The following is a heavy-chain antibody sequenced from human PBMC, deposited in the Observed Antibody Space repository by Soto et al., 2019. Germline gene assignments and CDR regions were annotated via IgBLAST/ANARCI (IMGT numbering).Heavy chain of an antibody. D-gene: IGHD1-26*01. CDR1: GFTFNSYG. CDR2: ISYDSTKT. J-gene: IGHJ6*02. Sequence: QVQLVESGGGLVQPGRSLRLSCAASGFTFNSYGMHWVRQGPGNGLEWVAFISYDSTKTYYADSVKGRFTISRDNSNSALYVQINSLTGEDTAVYYCARTRSAWSDFHYYSLDVWGQGTTVTVSS. V-gene: IGHV3-30*03. CDR3: ARTRSAWSDFHYYSLDV.